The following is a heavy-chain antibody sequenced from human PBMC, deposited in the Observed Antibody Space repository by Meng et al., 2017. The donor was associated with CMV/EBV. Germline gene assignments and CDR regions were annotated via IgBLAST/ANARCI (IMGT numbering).Heavy chain of an antibody. Sequence: GGSLRLSCAASGFTFSNAWMSWVRQAPGKGLEWVGRIKSKTDGGTKDYAAHVKGRFTISRDDSKNTLYLQMNSLKTEDTAVYYCTTDGRYYDFWSGYYLAFDIWGQGTMVTVSS. CDR1: GFTFSNAW. D-gene: IGHD3-3*01. J-gene: IGHJ3*02. CDR2: IKSKTDGGTK. V-gene: IGHV3-15*01. CDR3: TTDGRYYDFWSGYYLAFDI.